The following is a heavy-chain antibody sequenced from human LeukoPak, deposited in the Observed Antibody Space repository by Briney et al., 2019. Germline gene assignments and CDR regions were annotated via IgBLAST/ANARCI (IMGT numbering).Heavy chain of an antibody. Sequence: GGSLRLSCAASGFIFSSYGMHWVRQAPGKGLEWVAVISYDGGNISYTDSVKGRFTISRDNSKNTLYLQMNSLRAEDTAVYYCARSEPGGGILTVSPNDYWGQGILVTVSS. CDR3: ARSEPGGGILTVSPNDY. D-gene: IGHD3-9*01. CDR2: ISYDGGNI. CDR1: GFIFSSYG. V-gene: IGHV3-30*03. J-gene: IGHJ4*02.